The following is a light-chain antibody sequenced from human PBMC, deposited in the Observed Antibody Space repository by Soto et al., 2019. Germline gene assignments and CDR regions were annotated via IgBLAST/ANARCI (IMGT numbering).Light chain of an antibody. V-gene: IGKV3-11*01. Sequence: EIVLTQSPATLSLSPGERATLSCRASQTVSSSLAWYQQKPGQAPRLLIYEVSNRATGIPARFSGSGSGADFTLAISSLEPGDFALYYCQQHINWPLTFXGRTKVDIK. CDR3: QQHINWPLT. J-gene: IGKJ4*01. CDR2: EVS. CDR1: QTVSSS.